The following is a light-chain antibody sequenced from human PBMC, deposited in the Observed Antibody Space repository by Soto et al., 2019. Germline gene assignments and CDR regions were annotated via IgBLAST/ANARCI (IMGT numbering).Light chain of an antibody. J-gene: IGKJ3*01. Sequence: DIQMTQSPPSQSASVGERVTITCRASQDIRNFVAWYQQKPGKVPRLLIYAPSTLQSGVPSRFSGSGSGTDFTLTINSLQPEDVATYACQKYSSVPVFGPGTKVEIK. CDR2: APS. V-gene: IGKV1-27*01. CDR3: QKYSSVPV. CDR1: QDIRNF.